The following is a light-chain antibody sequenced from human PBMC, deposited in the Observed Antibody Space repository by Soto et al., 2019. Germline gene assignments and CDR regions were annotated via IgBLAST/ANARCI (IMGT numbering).Light chain of an antibody. CDR2: AAS. Sequence: DIQMTQSPSSLSASVGDRVTITCRASQSISSYLNWYQQKPGKAHKLLIYAASSLQSGVPSRFSGSGSGPDFTLTISSLQPEDFATYYCQQSYSTPFTFGPGTKVDIK. CDR3: QQSYSTPFT. CDR1: QSISSY. V-gene: IGKV1-39*01. J-gene: IGKJ3*01.